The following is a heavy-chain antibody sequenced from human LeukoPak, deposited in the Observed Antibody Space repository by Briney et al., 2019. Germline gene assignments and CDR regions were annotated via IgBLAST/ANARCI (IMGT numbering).Heavy chain of an antibody. D-gene: IGHD6-19*01. CDR1: GFTFSAYA. CDR2: ISGSGDST. V-gene: IGHV3-23*01. J-gene: IGHJ4*02. CDR3: AKALYSSAWYGDY. Sequence: PGGSLRLSCAASGFTFSAYAMSRVRQAPGKGLEWVSGISGSGDSTYYADSVNGRFTISRDNSKNTLYLQMNSLRAEDTAVYYCAKALYSSAWYGDYWGQGTLVTVSS.